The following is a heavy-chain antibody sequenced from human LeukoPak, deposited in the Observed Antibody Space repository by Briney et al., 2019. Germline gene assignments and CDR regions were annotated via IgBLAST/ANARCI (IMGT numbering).Heavy chain of an antibody. CDR2: ISAYNANT. D-gene: IGHD3-22*01. J-gene: IGHJ4*02. Sequence: GASVKVSCKASGYTFTSYGISWVRQAPGQGLEWIGWISAYNANTNYAQKFQDRVIMTTDTSTSTAYMELRSLRSDDTAVYYCARDSVDYYYDSSGYYSLDYWGQGTLVTVSS. V-gene: IGHV1-18*01. CDR1: GYTFTSYG. CDR3: ARDSVDYYYDSSGYYSLDY.